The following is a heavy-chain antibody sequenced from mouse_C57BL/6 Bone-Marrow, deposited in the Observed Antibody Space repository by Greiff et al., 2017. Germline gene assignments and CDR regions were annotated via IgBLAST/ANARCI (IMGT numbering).Heavy chain of an antibody. CDR2: ILPGSGRT. CDR1: GYTFTGYW. D-gene: IGHD1-1*01. J-gene: IGHJ4*01. V-gene: IGHV1-9*01. Sequence: VKLMESGAELMKPGASVKLSCKATGYTFTGYWIEWVKQRTGHGLEWIGEILPGSGRTNYNEKFKGKATFTADPSSNTAYMQLSSLTPEDSAIYYCARGGYGISYDYAMDYWGQGTSVTVSS. CDR3: ARGGYGISYDYAMDY.